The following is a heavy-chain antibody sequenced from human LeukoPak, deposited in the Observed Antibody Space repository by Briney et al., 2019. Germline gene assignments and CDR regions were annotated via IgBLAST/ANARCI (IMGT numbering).Heavy chain of an antibody. D-gene: IGHD3-10*01. J-gene: IGHJ4*02. CDR1: GYSFTTHG. Sequence: AASVKVSCKTSGYSFTTHGINWVHQAPGQGLEWMGWIDTYTGIPSYVQDFTGRFVFSVDTSVSTAYAQIIGLLAEDTAVYYCARGARDGALDYWGQGTLVTVSS. CDR3: ARGARDGALDY. CDR2: IDTYTGIP. V-gene: IGHV7-4-1*02.